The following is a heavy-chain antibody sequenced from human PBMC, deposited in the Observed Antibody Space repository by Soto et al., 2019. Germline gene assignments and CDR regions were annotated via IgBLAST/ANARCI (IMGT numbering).Heavy chain of an antibody. J-gene: IGHJ6*02. CDR2: ISGSGGST. Sequence: PGGSLRLSCAASGFTFRSDWMHWVRQAPGKGLEWVSAISGSGGSTYYADSVKGRFTISRDNSKNTLYLQMNSLRAEDTAVYYCARDRIPTGMDVWGQGTTVTVSS. V-gene: IGHV3-23*01. CDR1: GFTFRSDW. CDR3: ARDRIPTGMDV.